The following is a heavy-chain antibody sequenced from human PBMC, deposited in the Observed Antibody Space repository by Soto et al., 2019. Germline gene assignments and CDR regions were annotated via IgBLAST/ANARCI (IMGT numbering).Heavy chain of an antibody. Sequence: QVQLVQSGAEVKKPGASVKVSCKASGYTFIKYDINWVRQATGQRFEWMGWMDPKSGDTGYARKFQGRVTMTRDTSTDTAYMDLSSLRSDDAAVYYCARGLAGSSDWFDPWGPGTQVTVSS. CDR3: ARGLAGSSDWFDP. CDR1: GYTFIKYD. D-gene: IGHD3-22*01. V-gene: IGHV1-8*01. CDR2: MDPKSGDT. J-gene: IGHJ5*02.